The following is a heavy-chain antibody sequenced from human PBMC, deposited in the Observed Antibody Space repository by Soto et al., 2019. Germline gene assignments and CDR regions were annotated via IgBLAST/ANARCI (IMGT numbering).Heavy chain of an antibody. CDR1: GGSLGGYY. CDR2: INHSGNT. CDR3: ARLNPRITMVRAPYGMDV. J-gene: IGHJ6*02. D-gene: IGHD3-10*01. V-gene: IGHV4-34*01. Sequence: PSETRPLTGAVDGGSLGGYYWSWIRQAPGEGLEWLGEINHSGNTNHNPSLKSRVIILVETSKNQFSLKLSSVTAADTAVYYCARLNPRITMVRAPYGMDVWGQGTTVTVS.